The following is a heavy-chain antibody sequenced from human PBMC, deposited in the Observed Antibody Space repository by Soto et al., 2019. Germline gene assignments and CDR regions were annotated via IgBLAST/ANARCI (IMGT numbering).Heavy chain of an antibody. D-gene: IGHD6-19*01. CDR3: GRGAVAGLVYFDY. CDR2: INPNSGGT. CDR1: GYTFTGYY. J-gene: IGHJ4*02. V-gene: IGHV1-2*04. Sequence: ASVKVSCKASGYTFTGYYMHWVRQAPGQGLEWMGWINPNSGGTNYAQKFQGWVTMTRDTSTSTAYMELRNLRSDDTAVYYCGRGAVAGLVYFDYWGQGTLVTVSS.